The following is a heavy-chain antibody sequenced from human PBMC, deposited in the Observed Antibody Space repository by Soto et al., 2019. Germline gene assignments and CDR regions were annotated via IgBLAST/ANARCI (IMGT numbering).Heavy chain of an antibody. D-gene: IGHD6-13*01. CDR2: IYYSGST. CDR1: GGSISSGGYY. V-gene: IGHV4-31*03. Sequence: SETLSLTCTVSGGSISSGGYYWSWIRQHPGKGLEWIGYIYYSGSTYYNPSLKSRVTISVDTSKNQFSLKLSSVTAADTAVYYCARDLRLQRAAAGTFVNWGQGTLVTVSS. J-gene: IGHJ4*02. CDR3: ARDLRLQRAAAGTFVN.